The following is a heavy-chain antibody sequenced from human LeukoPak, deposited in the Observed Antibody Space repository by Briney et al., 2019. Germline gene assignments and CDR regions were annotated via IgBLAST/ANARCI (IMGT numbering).Heavy chain of an antibody. J-gene: IGHJ4*02. CDR3: ARAGVRGYDSSGYYSDY. Sequence: GGSLRLSCAASGFTFSSYSMNWVRQAPGKGLEWVAVIWYDGSNKYYADSVKGRFTISRDNSKNTLYLQMNSLRAEDTAVYYCARAGVRGYDSSGYYSDYWGQGTLVTVSS. CDR2: IWYDGSNK. V-gene: IGHV3-33*08. CDR1: GFTFSSYS. D-gene: IGHD3-22*01.